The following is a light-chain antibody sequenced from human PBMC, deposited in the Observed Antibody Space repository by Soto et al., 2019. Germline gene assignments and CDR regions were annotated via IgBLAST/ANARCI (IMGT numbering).Light chain of an antibody. CDR1: SSDVGAYNL. CDR3: ASLTTTNFV. V-gene: IGLV2-14*01. CDR2: EVS. Sequence: QPVLTQPASVSGSPGQSITISCTGTSSDVGAYNLVSWYQHHPDKAPKLMISEVSNRPSGVSDRFSGSKSGNTASLTISGLQAEDEADYYCASLTTTNFVFGTGTKLNVL. J-gene: IGLJ1*01.